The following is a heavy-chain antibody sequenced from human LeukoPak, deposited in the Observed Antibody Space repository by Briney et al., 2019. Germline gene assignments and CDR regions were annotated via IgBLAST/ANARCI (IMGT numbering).Heavy chain of an antibody. V-gene: IGHV3-7*01. CDR1: GFTFSSYA. D-gene: IGHD4-17*01. CDR2: IKQDGSEK. CDR3: ARGGRYYGDNVLDY. J-gene: IGHJ4*02. Sequence: GGSLRLSCAASGFTFSSYAMSWVRQAPGKGLGWVANIKQDGSEKYYVDSVRGRFTISRDNAKNSLYLQMNSLRAEDTAFYYCARGGRYYGDNVLDYWGQGTLVTVSS.